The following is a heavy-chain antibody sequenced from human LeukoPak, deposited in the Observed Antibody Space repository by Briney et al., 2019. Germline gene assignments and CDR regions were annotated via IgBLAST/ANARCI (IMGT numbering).Heavy chain of an antibody. CDR3: AREYGSGSYVYYYYYMDV. V-gene: IGHV3-23*01. Sequence: PGGTLRLSCAASGFTFSSYAMSWVRQAPGKGLEWVSAISGSGGSTYYADSVKGRFTISRDNAKNSLYLQMNSLRAEDTAVYYCAREYGSGSYVYYYYYMDVWGKGTTVTISS. D-gene: IGHD3-10*01. CDR2: ISGSGGST. CDR1: GFTFSSYA. J-gene: IGHJ6*03.